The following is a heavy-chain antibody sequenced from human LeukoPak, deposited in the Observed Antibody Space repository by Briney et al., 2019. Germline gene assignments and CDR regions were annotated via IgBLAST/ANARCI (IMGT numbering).Heavy chain of an antibody. J-gene: IGHJ4*02. CDR2: IWYDGSNK. D-gene: IGHD3-3*01. CDR3: ARGSITIFGVVVPNQYFVL. CDR1: GFTFSSYG. V-gene: IGHV3-33*01. Sequence: GGSLRLSCAASGFTFSSYGMHSVRQAPGKGLEWVAVIWYDGSNKYYADSVKGRFTISRDNSKNTLYLQMNSLRAEDTAVYYCARGSITIFGVVVPNQYFVLWGEGTLVTVSS.